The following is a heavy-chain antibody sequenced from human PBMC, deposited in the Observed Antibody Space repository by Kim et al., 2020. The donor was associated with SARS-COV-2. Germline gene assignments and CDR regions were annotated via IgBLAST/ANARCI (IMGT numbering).Heavy chain of an antibody. D-gene: IGHD3-9*01. CDR2: IYPGDSDT. CDR1: AYSFTSYW. CDR3: PRLRQPNVLRYFDWFDY. V-gene: IGHV5-51*01. Sequence: GESLKISCKGSAYSFTSYWIAWVRQMPGKGLECMGIIYPGDSDTRYSPSFQGQVTISADKSISTAYLQWSRLKASDTAMYYCPRLRQPNVLRYFDWFDYWGQGTLVTVSS. J-gene: IGHJ4*02.